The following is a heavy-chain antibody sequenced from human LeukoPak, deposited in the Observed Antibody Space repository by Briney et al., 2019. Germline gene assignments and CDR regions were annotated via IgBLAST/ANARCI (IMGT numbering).Heavy chain of an antibody. D-gene: IGHD3-22*01. CDR2: INPSGGST. V-gene: IGHV1-46*01. CDR1: GYTFTSYY. J-gene: IGHJ3*02. CDR3: AILGYYYDSSGYSTLDAFDI. Sequence: ASVKVSCKASGYTFTSYYMHWVRQAPGQGLEWMGIINPSGGSTSYAQKFQGRVTMTRDTSTSTVYMELSSLRSEGTAVYYCAILGYYYDSSGYSTLDAFDIWGQGTMVTVSS.